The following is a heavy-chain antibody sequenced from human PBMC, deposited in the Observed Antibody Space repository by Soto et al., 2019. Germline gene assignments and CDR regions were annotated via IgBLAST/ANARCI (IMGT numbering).Heavy chain of an antibody. CDR1: GFTFSSYA. Sequence: GSLRLSCAASGFTFSSYAMSWVRQAPGKGLEWVSAISGSGGSTYYADSVKGRFTISRDNSKNTLYLQMNSLRAEDTAVYYCAKDDCSGGSCYHFDYWGQGTLVTVSS. J-gene: IGHJ4*02. V-gene: IGHV3-23*01. CDR3: AKDDCSGGSCYHFDY. CDR2: ISGSGGST. D-gene: IGHD2-15*01.